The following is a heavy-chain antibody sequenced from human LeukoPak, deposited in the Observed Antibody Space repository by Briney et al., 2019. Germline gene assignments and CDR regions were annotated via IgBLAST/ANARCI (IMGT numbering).Heavy chain of an antibody. V-gene: IGHV3-48*04. CDR2: ISSSSSTI. D-gene: IGHD6-19*01. CDR1: GFTFGTYS. CDR3: ARASIAVAVGYFDY. Sequence: GGSLGLSCAASGFTFGTYSMNWVRQAPGKGLEWVSYISSSSSTIYYADSVKGRFTISRDNAKNSLYLQMNSLRAEDTAVYYCARASIAVAVGYFDYWGQGTLVTVSS. J-gene: IGHJ4*02.